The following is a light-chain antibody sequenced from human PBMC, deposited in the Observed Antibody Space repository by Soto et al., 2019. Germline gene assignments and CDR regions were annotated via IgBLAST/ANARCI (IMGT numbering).Light chain of an antibody. CDR2: GAS. CDR1: QSVNSN. Sequence: ERVMTQSPATLSVPPGERATLSCRASQSVNSNLAWYQQKPGQAPRLLIYGASTRATGIPARFSGSRSGTEFTLTISSLQSEDFAVYSCQQYNNWPLTFGQGTKV. V-gene: IGKV3-15*01. CDR3: QQYNNWPLT. J-gene: IGKJ1*01.